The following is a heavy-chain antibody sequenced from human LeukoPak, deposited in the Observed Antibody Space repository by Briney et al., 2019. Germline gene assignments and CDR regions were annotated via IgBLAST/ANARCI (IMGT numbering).Heavy chain of an antibody. J-gene: IGHJ4*02. D-gene: IGHD6-13*01. V-gene: IGHV3-11*01. Sequence: GGSLRLSCAASGFTFSDYYMNWIRQAPGKGLEWVSYISSSDSIIYYADSVKGRFTNSRDNAKNSLYLQMNSLRAEDTAVCYCARGSSTWPYWGQGALVTVSS. CDR2: ISSSDSII. CDR3: ARGSSTWPY. CDR1: GFTFSDYY.